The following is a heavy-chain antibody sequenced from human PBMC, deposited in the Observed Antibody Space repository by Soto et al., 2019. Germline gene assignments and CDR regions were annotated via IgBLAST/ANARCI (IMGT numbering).Heavy chain of an antibody. CDR2: IWYDGSNK. V-gene: IGHV3-33*01. J-gene: IGHJ4*02. D-gene: IGHD5-18*01. Sequence: QVQLVESGGGVVQPGRSLRLSCAASGFTFSSYGMHWVRQAPGKGLEWVAVIWYDGSNKYYADSVKGRFTISRDNSKNTLYLQMNSLRAEDTAVYYCARDQSGYSYPFDYWGQGTLVTVSS. CDR3: ARDQSGYSYPFDY. CDR1: GFTFSSYG.